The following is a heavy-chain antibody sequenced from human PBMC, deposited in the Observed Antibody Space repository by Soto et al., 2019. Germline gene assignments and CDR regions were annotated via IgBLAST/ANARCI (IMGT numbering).Heavy chain of an antibody. Sequence: GASVKVSCKASGYTFTSYGISWVRQAPGQGLEWMGWISAYNGNTNYAQKLQGRVTMTTDTSTSTAYMELRSLRSDDTAVYYCARRHTYYYDSSRREPTSDYGRQGTLLTVSS. CDR3: ARRHTYYYDSSRREPTSDY. CDR1: GYTFTSYG. V-gene: IGHV1-18*01. CDR2: ISAYNGNT. D-gene: IGHD3-22*01. J-gene: IGHJ4*02.